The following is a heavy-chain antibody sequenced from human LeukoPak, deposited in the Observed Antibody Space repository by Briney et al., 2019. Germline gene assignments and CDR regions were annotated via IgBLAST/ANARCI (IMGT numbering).Heavy chain of an antibody. CDR2: ISYDGSNK. V-gene: IGHV3-30*03. J-gene: IGHJ4*02. Sequence: GGSLRLSCAASGFTFSTYGVHWVRQAPGKGLEWVAVISYDGSNKYYADSVKGRFTISRDNSKNTLYLQMNSLRAEDTAVYYCARGPFSSKLVTVFDYWGQGTLVTVSS. CDR1: GFTFSTYG. CDR3: ARGPFSSKLVTVFDY. D-gene: IGHD3-9*01.